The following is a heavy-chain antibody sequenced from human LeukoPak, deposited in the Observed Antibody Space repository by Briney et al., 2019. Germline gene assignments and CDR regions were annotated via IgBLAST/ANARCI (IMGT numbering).Heavy chain of an antibody. J-gene: IGHJ4*02. D-gene: IGHD6-13*01. Sequence: GGSLRLSCAASGFTVSSNYMSWEGQAPGKGLEWGSDIYSGGRTYDAGSVKGRFTISRDTSKNTLYLQMNSLRAEDTAVYYCARVAGYSSSWLYYFDYWGQGTLVTVSS. CDR3: ARVAGYSSSWLYYFDY. CDR1: GFTVSSNY. V-gene: IGHV3-66*01. CDR2: IYSGGRT.